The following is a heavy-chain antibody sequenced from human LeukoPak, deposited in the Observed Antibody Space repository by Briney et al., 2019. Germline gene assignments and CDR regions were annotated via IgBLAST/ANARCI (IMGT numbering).Heavy chain of an antibody. CDR3: ARGGDYNWNYQGWFDP. CDR1: GGTFSSYA. CDR2: IIPIFGTA. J-gene: IGHJ5*02. V-gene: IGHV1-69*05. Sequence: GASVKVSCKASGGTFSSYAISWVRQAPGQGLEWMGGIIPIFGTANYAQKFQGRVTITTDESTSTAYMELSSLRSEDTAVYYCARGGDYNWNYQGWFDPWGQGTLVTVSS. D-gene: IGHD1-7*01.